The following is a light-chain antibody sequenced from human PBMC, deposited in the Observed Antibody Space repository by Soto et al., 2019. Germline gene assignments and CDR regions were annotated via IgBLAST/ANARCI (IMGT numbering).Light chain of an antibody. Sequence: SYELTQPLSVSVALEQTARITCGRNNIGSKNVHWYQQKPGQAPVLVIYRDSNRPSGIPERFSGSNSGNTATLTISRAQAGDEADYYCQVWDSSTARVFGGGTKLTVL. CDR3: QVWDSSTARV. J-gene: IGLJ3*02. CDR2: RDS. CDR1: NIGSKN. V-gene: IGLV3-9*01.